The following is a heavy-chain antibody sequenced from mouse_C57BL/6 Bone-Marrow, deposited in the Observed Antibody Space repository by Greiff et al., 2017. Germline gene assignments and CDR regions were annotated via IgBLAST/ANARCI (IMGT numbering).Heavy chain of an antibody. CDR1: GYTFTSYW. D-gene: IGHD1-1*01. CDR3: ARSGPTTVVARGAMDY. J-gene: IGHJ4*01. V-gene: IGHV1-72*01. CDR2: IDPNSGGT. Sequence: VKLLQPGAELVKPGASVKLSCKASGYTFTSYWMHWVKQRPGRGLEWIGRIDPNSGGTKYNEKFKSKATLTVDKPSSTAYMQLSSLTSEDSAVYYCARSGPTTVVARGAMDYWGQGTSVTVSS.